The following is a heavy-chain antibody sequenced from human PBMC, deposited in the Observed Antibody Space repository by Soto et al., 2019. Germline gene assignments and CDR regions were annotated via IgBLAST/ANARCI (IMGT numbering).Heavy chain of an antibody. CDR1: GYTFTSYG. CDR3: ARDKKEQWLSRTEFDF. J-gene: IGHJ4*02. CDR2: ISSYNGNT. V-gene: IGHV1-18*01. Sequence: QVQLVQSGAEVKKPGASVKVSCKASGYTFTSYGISWVRQAPGQGLESMGWISSYNGNTNYAQKLQGRVTMTTDTSTSTAYMELRSLRSDDTAVYYCARDKKEQWLSRTEFDFWGQGTLVTVSS. D-gene: IGHD6-19*01.